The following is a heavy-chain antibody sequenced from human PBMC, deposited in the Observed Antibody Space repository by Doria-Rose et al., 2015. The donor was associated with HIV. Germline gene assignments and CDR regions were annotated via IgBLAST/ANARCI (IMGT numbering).Heavy chain of an antibody. CDR3: STDAAVRPLDGY. V-gene: IGHV3-15*01. Sequence: GFTFSKAWMSWVRQAPGRGLEWIGRIKSTTDGGTIDYAAPVKDRFTISRDDSKNTLYLQMNSLKTGDTALYYCSTDAAVRPLDGYWGQGTLVTVSS. CDR1: GFTFSKAW. J-gene: IGHJ4*02. D-gene: IGHD6-19*01. CDR2: IKSTTDGGTI.